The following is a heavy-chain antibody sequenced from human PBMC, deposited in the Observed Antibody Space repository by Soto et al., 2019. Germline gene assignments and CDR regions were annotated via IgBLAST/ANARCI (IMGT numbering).Heavy chain of an antibody. Sequence: QVQLVESGGGVVQPGRSLRLSCAASGFTFRSYGMHWVRQAPGKGLEWVAIIWYDGSNKYYADSVKGRFTISRDNSKNTLYLQMNSLRAEDTAVYYCARAEDYGERAEYFQHWCQGTLVTVSS. D-gene: IGHD4-17*01. CDR1: GFTFRSYG. CDR3: ARAEDYGERAEYFQH. V-gene: IGHV3-33*01. J-gene: IGHJ1*01. CDR2: IWYDGSNK.